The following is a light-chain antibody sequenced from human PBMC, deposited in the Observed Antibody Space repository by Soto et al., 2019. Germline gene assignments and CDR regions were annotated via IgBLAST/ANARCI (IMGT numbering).Light chain of an antibody. CDR2: DVS. J-gene: IGLJ2*01. Sequence: QSALTQPASVSGSPGQSITISCTGTSSDVGGYNYVSWYQHYLGKAPKLMIYDVSNRPSGVSNRFSGSKSGNTASLTISGLQAEDEADYYCSSYTSRSTLVFGGGTQLTVL. CDR3: SSYTSRSTLV. V-gene: IGLV2-14*03. CDR1: SSDVGGYNY.